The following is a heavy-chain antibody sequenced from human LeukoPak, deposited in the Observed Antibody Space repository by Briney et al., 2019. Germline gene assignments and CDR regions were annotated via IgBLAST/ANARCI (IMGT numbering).Heavy chain of an antibody. CDR3: TRPIVGATVFDI. CDR1: GFTFSGSA. D-gene: IGHD1-26*01. Sequence: GGSLRLSCAASGFTFSGSAMHWVRQASGKGLEWVGRIRSKANSYATAYAASVKGRFTISRDDSKNTVCLQMNSLKTEDTAVYYCTRPIVGATVFDIWGQGTMVTVSS. J-gene: IGHJ3*02. V-gene: IGHV3-73*01. CDR2: IRSKANSYAT.